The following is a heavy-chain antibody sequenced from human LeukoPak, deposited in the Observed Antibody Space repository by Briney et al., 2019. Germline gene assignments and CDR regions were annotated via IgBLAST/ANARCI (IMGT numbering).Heavy chain of an antibody. D-gene: IGHD5-12*01. CDR2: ISYVGRNK. CDR1: GFTFSSYA. V-gene: IGHV3-30*04. J-gene: IGHJ6*02. Sequence: GRSLRLSRAASGFTFSSYAMQWVGQAPGKGREWVAVISYVGRNKYYANSVKGRFTIPRDNSKNTLYLQMNSLRAEDTAVYYCASADIVASFMDLWGQGTTVTVSS. CDR3: ASADIVASFMDL.